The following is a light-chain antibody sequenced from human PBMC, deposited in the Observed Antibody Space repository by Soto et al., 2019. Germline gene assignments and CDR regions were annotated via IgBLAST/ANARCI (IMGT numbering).Light chain of an antibody. CDR3: CSYTITSTAFI. Sequence: QSALTQPASVSGSPGQSITISCTGTSTDIGGYNYVSWYQQHPGKAPKLMISEVTNRPSGVSNRFSGSKSGNTASLTISGLQTEDEADYYCCSYTITSTAFIFGTGTQLTVL. CDR2: EVT. CDR1: STDIGGYNY. J-gene: IGLJ1*01. V-gene: IGLV2-14*01.